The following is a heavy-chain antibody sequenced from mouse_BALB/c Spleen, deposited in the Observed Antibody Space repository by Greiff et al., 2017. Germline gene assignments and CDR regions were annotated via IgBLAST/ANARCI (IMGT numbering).Heavy chain of an antibody. CDR1: GYSFTGYY. D-gene: IGHD2-3*01. CDR3: ARREDYDGYGGAMDY. J-gene: IGHJ4*01. CDR2: INPYNGAT. V-gene: IGHV1-31*01. Sequence: VQLQQSGPELVKPGASVKISCKASGYSFTGYYMHWVKQSHVKSLEWIGRINPYNGATSYNQNFKDKASLTVDKSSSTAYMELHGLTSEDSAVYYCARREDYDGYGGAMDYWGQGTSVTVSS.